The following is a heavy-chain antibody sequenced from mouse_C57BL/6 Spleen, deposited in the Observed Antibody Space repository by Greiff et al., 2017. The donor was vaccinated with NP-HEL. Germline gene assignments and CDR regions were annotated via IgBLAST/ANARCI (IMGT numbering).Heavy chain of an antibody. Sequence: VQLQQPGAELVRPGSSVKLSCKASGYTFTSYWMHWVKQRPIQGLEWIGNIDPSDSETHYNQKFKDKATLTVDKSSSTAYMQLSSLTSEDSAVYYCARPNYYGSSSWCAYWGQGTLVTVSA. CDR2: IDPSDSET. CDR3: ARPNYYGSSSWCAY. D-gene: IGHD1-1*01. J-gene: IGHJ3*01. V-gene: IGHV1-52*01. CDR1: GYTFTSYW.